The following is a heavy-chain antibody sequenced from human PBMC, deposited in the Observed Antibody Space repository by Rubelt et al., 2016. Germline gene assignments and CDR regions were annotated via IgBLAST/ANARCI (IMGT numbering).Heavy chain of an antibody. CDR2: ISSSGITI. J-gene: IGHJ4*02. CDR3: ARDTFSVAGDY. CDR1: GYSISSGYY. D-gene: IGHD6-19*01. V-gene: IGHV3-11*01. Sequence: QVQLQESGPGLVKPSETLSLTCTVSGYSISSGYYWGWIRQAPGKGLEWVSYISSSGITIYYADSVKGRFTISRDNAKNSLYLRMNSLSAEDTAVYYCARDTFSVAGDYWGQGTLVTVSS.